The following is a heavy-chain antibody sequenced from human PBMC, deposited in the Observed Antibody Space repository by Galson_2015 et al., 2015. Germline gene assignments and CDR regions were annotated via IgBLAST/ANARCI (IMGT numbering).Heavy chain of an antibody. CDR3: AKACLPCSGDSCYSIHRGFDY. V-gene: IGHV3-23*01. D-gene: IGHD2-15*01. CDR1: GFTFSSCA. CDR2: MSGSGTTT. J-gene: IGHJ4*02. Sequence: SLRLFCAASGFTFSSCAMSWVRQAPGKGLEWVSGMSGSGTTTYYANSVKGRFTISRDNSKNTLYLHMNSLRAEDTALYYCAKACLPCSGDSCYSIHRGFDYWGQGTLVTVSS.